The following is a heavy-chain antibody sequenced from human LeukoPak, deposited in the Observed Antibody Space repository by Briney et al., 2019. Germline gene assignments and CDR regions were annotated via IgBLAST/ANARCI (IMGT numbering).Heavy chain of an antibody. Sequence: PGKSLRLSCAASGFTFSSYGIHWVRQAPGKGLERVAVIWYDGSNKYYADSVKGRFTISRDNSKNTLYLQMNSLRVEDTAVYYCARDGDSAVATRVFDYWGQGTLVTVSS. CDR2: IWYDGSNK. CDR1: GFTFSSYG. D-gene: IGHD5-18*01. V-gene: IGHV3-33*01. J-gene: IGHJ4*02. CDR3: ARDGDSAVATRVFDY.